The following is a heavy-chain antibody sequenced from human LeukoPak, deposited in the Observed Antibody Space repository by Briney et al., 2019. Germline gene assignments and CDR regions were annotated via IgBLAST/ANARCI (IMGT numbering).Heavy chain of an antibody. D-gene: IGHD3-10*01. CDR2: INPNSGGT. V-gene: IGHV1-2*02. CDR1: GYTFTGYY. J-gene: IGHJ3*02. CDR3: ARERSPGSYYPDAFDI. Sequence: VASVKVSCKTSGYTFTGYYMHWVRQAPGQGLEWMGWINPNSGGTNYAQKFQGRVTMTRDTSISTAYMELSRLRSDDTALYYCARERSPGSYYPDAFDIWGQGTMVTVSS.